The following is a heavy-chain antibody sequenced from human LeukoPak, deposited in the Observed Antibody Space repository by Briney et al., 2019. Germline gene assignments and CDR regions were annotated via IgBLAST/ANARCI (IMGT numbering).Heavy chain of an antibody. Sequence: SETLSLTCTVSGDSITDYYWSWIRQPPGKGLEWIGYIYDSGSTPDYNPSLKSRVTISVDTSKTQFSLKVTSVTAADTAVYYCARAPQLYYFDYWGQGILVTVSS. V-gene: IGHV4-59*01. D-gene: IGHD2-15*01. CDR3: ARAPQLYYFDY. CDR1: GDSITDYY. J-gene: IGHJ4*02. CDR2: IYDSGSTP.